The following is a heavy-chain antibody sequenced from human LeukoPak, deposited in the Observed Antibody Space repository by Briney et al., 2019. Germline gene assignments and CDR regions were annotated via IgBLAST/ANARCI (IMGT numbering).Heavy chain of an antibody. CDR3: ARGRTSGGSCTYDY. V-gene: IGHV1-69*04. J-gene: IGHJ4*02. CDR2: IIPILGIA. Sequence: ASVKVSCKASGGTFSSYAISWVRQAPGQGLEWMGRIIPILGIANYAQKFQGRVTITADKSTSTAYMELSSLRSEDTAVYYCARGRTSGGSCTYDYWGQGTLVTVSS. D-gene: IGHD2-15*01. CDR1: GGTFSSYA.